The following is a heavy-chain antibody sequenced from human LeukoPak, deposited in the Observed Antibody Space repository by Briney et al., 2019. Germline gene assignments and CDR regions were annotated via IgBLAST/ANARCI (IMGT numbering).Heavy chain of an antibody. Sequence: PGGSLRLSCAASGFTFSDYYMSWIRQPPGKGLEWIGSIYHSGSTYYNPSLKSRVTVSLDTSKNQFSLKLSSVTAADTAVYYCARDNYGDPFDYWGQGTLVTVSS. CDR1: GFTFSDYY. V-gene: IGHV4-38-2*02. CDR3: ARDNYGDPFDY. J-gene: IGHJ4*02. D-gene: IGHD4-17*01. CDR2: IYHSGST.